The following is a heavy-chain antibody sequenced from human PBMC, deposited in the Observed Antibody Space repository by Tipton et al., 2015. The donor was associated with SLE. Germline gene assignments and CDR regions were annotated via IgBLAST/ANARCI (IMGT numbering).Heavy chain of an antibody. Sequence: GSLRLSCAASGFPFSSYAMHWVRQAPGKGLEWVAFIRYDGSIQFYGDSVKGRFTFSRDNSKNTVYLQMNSLRPEDTAIYYCAKDGYCASNSCYGPTDQYFYDMGVWGQGTTVTVSS. V-gene: IGHV3-30*02. CDR2: IRYDGSIQ. CDR3: AKDGYCASNSCYGPTDQYFYDMGV. CDR1: GFPFSSYA. D-gene: IGHD2-2*03. J-gene: IGHJ6*02.